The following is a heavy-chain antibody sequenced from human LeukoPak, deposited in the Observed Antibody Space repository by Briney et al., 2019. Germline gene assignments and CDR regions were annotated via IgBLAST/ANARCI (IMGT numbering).Heavy chain of an antibody. CDR1: GFTVSSNS. Sequence: GGSLRLSCTVSGFTVSSNSMSWVRQAPGKGLEWVSFIYSDNTHYSDSVKGRFTISRDNSKNTLYLQMNSLRAEDTAVYYCARGSSAWYPWFDPWGQGTLVTVSS. J-gene: IGHJ5*02. CDR2: IYSDNT. V-gene: IGHV3-53*01. CDR3: ARGSSAWYPWFDP. D-gene: IGHD6-19*01.